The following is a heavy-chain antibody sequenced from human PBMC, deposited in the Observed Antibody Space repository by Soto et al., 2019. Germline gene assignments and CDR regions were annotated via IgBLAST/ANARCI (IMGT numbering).Heavy chain of an antibody. D-gene: IGHD6-6*01. V-gene: IGHV1-18*01. CDR2: ISAYNGNT. CDR3: ASGAITARYSSSYYYYYYGMDV. Sequence: ASVKVSCKASGYTFTSYGISWVRQAPGQGLEWMGWISAYNGNTNYAQKLQGRVTMTTDTSTSTAYMELRSLRSDDTAVYYCASGAITARYSSSYYYYYYGMDVWGQGTTVTVS. J-gene: IGHJ6*02. CDR1: GYTFTSYG.